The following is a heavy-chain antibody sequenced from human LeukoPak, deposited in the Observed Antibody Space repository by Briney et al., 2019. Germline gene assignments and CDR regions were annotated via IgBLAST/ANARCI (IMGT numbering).Heavy chain of an antibody. J-gene: IGHJ4*02. CDR2: VSINGDNT. CDR1: GFTFSIYA. Sequence: PGGSLRLSCAASGFTFSIYAMHWVRQVPGKGLEYVSAVSINGDNTFYASSVKGRFPISRDNSKNTLYLQMGSLRPEDMAVYYCARGSNYAYDYWGQGTLVTVSS. V-gene: IGHV3-64*01. D-gene: IGHD3-16*01. CDR3: ARGSNYAYDY.